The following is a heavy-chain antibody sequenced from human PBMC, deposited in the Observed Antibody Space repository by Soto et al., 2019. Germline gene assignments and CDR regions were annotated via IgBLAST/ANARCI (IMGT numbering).Heavy chain of an antibody. CDR2: IDPSDSYT. CDR3: SLTTTRTLANY. D-gene: IGHD4-17*01. Sequence: GESLKISFKGSGYSFTSYWISWVRQMPGKGLEWMGRIDPSDSYTNYSPSFQGHVTISADKSISTAYLQWSSLKASDTAMYYCSLTTTRTLANYWGQGTLVTVSS. J-gene: IGHJ4*02. CDR1: GYSFTSYW. V-gene: IGHV5-10-1*01.